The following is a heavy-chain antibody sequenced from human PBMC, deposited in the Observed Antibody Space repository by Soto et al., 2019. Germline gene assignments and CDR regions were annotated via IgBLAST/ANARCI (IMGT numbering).Heavy chain of an antibody. Sequence: QMQLQESGAGLVKPSQTLSLICTVSGGSISIGGYYWSWIRHHPGKGLEWIGYIYRSGNAYYNPYLKSRVAISVVTSKNQFSLKVSSVTVADTAVYYCARKNAFSSGSFYYSGLDVWGQGTSVTVSS. J-gene: IGHJ6*02. CDR1: GGSISIGGYY. CDR2: IYRSGNA. D-gene: IGHD3-3*01. V-gene: IGHV4-31*03. CDR3: ARKNAFSSGSFYYSGLDV.